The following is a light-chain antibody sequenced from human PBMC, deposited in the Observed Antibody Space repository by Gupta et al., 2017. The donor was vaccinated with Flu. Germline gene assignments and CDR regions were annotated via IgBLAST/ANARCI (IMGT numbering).Light chain of an antibody. CDR1: QSVSSS. V-gene: IGKV3-15*01. Sequence: EIVMTQSPAILSVSPGERATLSCRASQSVSSSLAWYQQKPGQAPRLLIYGASTRATGIPARFSGSGSGTEFTLTISSLQSEDFAVYYCQQDNNWPLAFGQGTKVEIK. CDR2: GAS. CDR3: QQDNNWPLA. J-gene: IGKJ1*01.